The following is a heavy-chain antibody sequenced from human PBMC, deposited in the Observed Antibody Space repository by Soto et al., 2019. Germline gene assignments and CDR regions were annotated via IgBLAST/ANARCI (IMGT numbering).Heavy chain of an antibody. V-gene: IGHV1-3*01. CDR1: GYTFTSYA. J-gene: IGHJ6*02. Sequence: ASVKVSCKASGYTFTSYAMHWLRQAPGQRLEWMGWINAGNGNTKYSQKFQGRVTITRDTSASTAYMELNSLRSEDTAVYYCAGELRRVRFYYYGMDVWGQGTTVTVSS. CDR3: AGELRRVRFYYYGMDV. D-gene: IGHD4-17*01. CDR2: INAGNGNT.